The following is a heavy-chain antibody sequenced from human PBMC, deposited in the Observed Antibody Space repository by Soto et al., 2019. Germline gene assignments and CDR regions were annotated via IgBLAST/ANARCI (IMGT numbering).Heavy chain of an antibody. CDR3: FTGGVTSRTFDY. CDR1: GYIIKNYW. J-gene: IGHJ4*02. D-gene: IGHD3-3*01. CDR2: IFPDDSGT. Sequence: GESLKISCKASGYIIKNYWIGWVRQMPGQGLEWMGIIFPDDSGTRYSPSFQGHVTISVDKSISTAYVQWSSLTASDSAIYNCFTGGVTSRTFDYWGQGTLVTVSS. V-gene: IGHV5-51*01.